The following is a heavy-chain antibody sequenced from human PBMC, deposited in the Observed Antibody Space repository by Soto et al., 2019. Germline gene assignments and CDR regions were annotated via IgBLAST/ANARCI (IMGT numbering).Heavy chain of an antibody. D-gene: IGHD3-10*01. CDR1: GFTFSNYA. Sequence: QVQLVESGGGVVQPGRSLRLSCAASGFTFSNYAMHWVRQAPGKGLEWVAVILYDGSNKYYADSVKGRFTISRDNSKNTLYLQMNSLRSEDTAVYYCASPQRDGDYYYYYGMDVWGQGTTVTVSS. V-gene: IGHV3-30-3*01. CDR2: ILYDGSNK. CDR3: ASPQRDGDYYYYYGMDV. J-gene: IGHJ6*02.